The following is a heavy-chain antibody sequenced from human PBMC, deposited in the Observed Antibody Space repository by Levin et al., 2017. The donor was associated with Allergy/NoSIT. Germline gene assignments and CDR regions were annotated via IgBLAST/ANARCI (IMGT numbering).Heavy chain of an antibody. J-gene: IGHJ3*02. V-gene: IGHV3-30*04. D-gene: IGHD1-14*01. CDR1: GFIFSSYA. CDR3: ARTLSRGGYNDAFDI. Sequence: PGGSLRLSCAAPGFIFSSYAMHWVRQAPGKGLEWVAVILYDGSKTYFADSVKGRFTISRDSSKNTLFLHLNSLRVEDTAVYYCARTLSRGGYNDAFDIWGQGTLVTVSS. CDR2: ILYDGSKT.